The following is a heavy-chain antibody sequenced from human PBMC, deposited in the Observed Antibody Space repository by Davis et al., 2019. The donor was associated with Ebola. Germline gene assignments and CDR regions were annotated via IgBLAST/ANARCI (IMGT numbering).Heavy chain of an antibody. D-gene: IGHD3-3*01. CDR3: ANRRDFWSGYAY. V-gene: IGHV1-46*01. J-gene: IGHJ4*02. CDR1: GYTFTSYY. CDR2: INPSGGST. Sequence: ASVKVSCKASGYTFTSYYMHWVRQAPGQGLEWMGIINPSGGSTSYAQKFQGRVTITADKSTSTAYMELSSLRSEDTAVYYCANRRDFWSGYAYWGQGTLVTVSS.